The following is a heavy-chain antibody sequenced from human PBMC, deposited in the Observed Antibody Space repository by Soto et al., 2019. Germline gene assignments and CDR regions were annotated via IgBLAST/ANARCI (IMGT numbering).Heavy chain of an antibody. CDR2: IKSGGNT. V-gene: IGHV3-66*01. J-gene: IGHJ6*02. CDR1: GFTVSTDW. Sequence: GGSLRLSCAASGFTVSTDWMYWVRQAPGKGLEWISVIKSGGNTNYADSVEGRFSISRDNSKNTVYLQMNSLRGEDTAVYYCVRENYSYGMDVWGQGTTVTVSS. CDR3: VRENYSYGMDV.